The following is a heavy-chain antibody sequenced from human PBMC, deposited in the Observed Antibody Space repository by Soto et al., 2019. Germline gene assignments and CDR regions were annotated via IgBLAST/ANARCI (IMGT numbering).Heavy chain of an antibody. V-gene: IGHV5-10-1*01. CDR1: GYSFTSYW. Sequence: PGESLKLSCKGSGYSFTSYWISWVRQMPGKGQERMGMIVPSYSYTNYSPSFQGHVTISADNSISTAYLQWSSLKASDTAMYYCARHVPAYYYDSSGYRSAYAFDIWGQGTMVTVSS. D-gene: IGHD3-22*01. CDR3: ARHVPAYYYDSSGYRSAYAFDI. CDR2: IVPSYSYT. J-gene: IGHJ3*02.